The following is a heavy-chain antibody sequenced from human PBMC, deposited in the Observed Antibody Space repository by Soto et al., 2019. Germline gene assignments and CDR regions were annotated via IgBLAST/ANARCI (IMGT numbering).Heavy chain of an antibody. J-gene: IGHJ6*02. V-gene: IGHV4-34*01. CDR1: GGSFSGYY. D-gene: IGHD3-3*01. CDR2: INHAGNT. Sequence: QVQLRHWGVGLVRPSETLSLTCAVYGGSFSGYYWSWIRQPPEKRPEWIGEINHAGNTNCNPSLKSRLTISVDTSKNQFSLELRSVTAADAAVYYCARGFDYDFWSGYPRDVWGRGTRVTVSS. CDR3: ARGFDYDFWSGYPRDV.